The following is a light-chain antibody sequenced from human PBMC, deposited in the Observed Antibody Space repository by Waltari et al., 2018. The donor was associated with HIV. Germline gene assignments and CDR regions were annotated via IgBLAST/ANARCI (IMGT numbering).Light chain of an antibody. Sequence: QSALTQPPSASGSPGQSVTISCTGTRSDVGGYNYVSWYQQYPGKAPKLMIYEVTKRPSGVPDRFSGCKSGNTASLTVSGLQAEDEADYYCNSYAGSNNPYVFGTGTKVTVL. CDR3: NSYAGSNNPYV. J-gene: IGLJ1*01. V-gene: IGLV2-8*01. CDR2: EVT. CDR1: RSDVGGYNY.